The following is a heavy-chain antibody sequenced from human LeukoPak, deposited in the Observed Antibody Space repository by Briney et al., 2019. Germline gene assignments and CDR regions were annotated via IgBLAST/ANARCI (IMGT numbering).Heavy chain of an antibody. D-gene: IGHD5-12*01. CDR2: IRSKVYGGTT. Sequence: PGRSLRLSCTASGFTFGDYAMSWVRQAPGKGLEWVGFIRSKVYGGTTEYAASVKGRFTISRGDSKSIAYLQMNSLKTEDTAVYYCTRVWGGYDLFDYWGQGTLVTVSS. V-gene: IGHV3-49*04. J-gene: IGHJ4*02. CDR3: TRVWGGYDLFDY. CDR1: GFTFGDYA.